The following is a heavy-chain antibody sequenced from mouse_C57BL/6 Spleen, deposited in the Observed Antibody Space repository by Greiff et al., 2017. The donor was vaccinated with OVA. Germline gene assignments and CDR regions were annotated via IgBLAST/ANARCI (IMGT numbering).Heavy chain of an antibody. D-gene: IGHD2-3*01. CDR3: ARDDGYFYFDY. CDR1: GYTFTGYW. V-gene: IGHV1-9*01. Sequence: QVQLQQSGAELMKPGASVKLSCKATGYTFTGYWIEWVRQRPGHGLEWIGEILPGSGSTNTNEKFKGKATFTADTSSNTAYMQLSSLTTEDSAIYYCARDDGYFYFDYWGQGTTLTVSS. CDR2: ILPGSGST. J-gene: IGHJ2*01.